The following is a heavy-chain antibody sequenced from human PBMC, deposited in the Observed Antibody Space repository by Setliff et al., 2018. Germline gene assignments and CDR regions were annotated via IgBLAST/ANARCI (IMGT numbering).Heavy chain of an antibody. CDR3: ARGTGVGTACGGSCYLYYYYYYMDV. V-gene: IGHV4-4*08. D-gene: IGHD2-15*01. J-gene: IGHJ6*03. Sequence: SETLSLTCTVSGGSISSYYWSWIRQPPGKGLEWIGYIYTSGSTNYNPPLKSRVTISVDTSKNQFSLKLSSVTAADTAVYYCARGTGVGTACGGSCYLYYYYYYMDVWGKGTTVTVSS. CDR2: IYTSGST. CDR1: GGSISSYY.